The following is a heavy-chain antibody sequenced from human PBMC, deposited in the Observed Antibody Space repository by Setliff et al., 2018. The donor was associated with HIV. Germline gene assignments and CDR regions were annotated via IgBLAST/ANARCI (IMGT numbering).Heavy chain of an antibody. V-gene: IGHV4-59*12. Sequence: SETLSLTCTVSGGSISSYYWSWIRQPAGKGLEWIGYIFYSGSTNYNPSLKSRVTISVDRSNNQFSLELTSVTAADTAVYYCARIDPGKYWSSDYWGPGTLVTVSS. D-gene: IGHD2-8*02. CDR3: ARIDPGKYWSSDY. CDR1: GGSISSYY. J-gene: IGHJ4*02. CDR2: IFYSGST.